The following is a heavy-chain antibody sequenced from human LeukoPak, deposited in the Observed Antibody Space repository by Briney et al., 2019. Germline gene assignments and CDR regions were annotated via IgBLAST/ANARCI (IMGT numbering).Heavy chain of an antibody. CDR3: AKNPYSSGWYVYYFDY. J-gene: IGHJ4*02. D-gene: IGHD6-19*01. CDR2: TYSDGTT. V-gene: IGHV3-53*01. CDR1: GFTVSTDY. Sequence: GGSLRLSCAASGFTVSTDYMTWVRQAPGKGLEWVSVTYSDGTTYYADSVKGRFTISRDNSKNTLYLQMNSLRAEDTAVYYCAKNPYSSGWYVYYFDYWGQGTLVTVSS.